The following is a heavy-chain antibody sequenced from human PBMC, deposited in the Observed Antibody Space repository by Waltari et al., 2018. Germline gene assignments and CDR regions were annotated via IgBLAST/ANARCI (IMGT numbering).Heavy chain of an antibody. D-gene: IGHD6-19*01. J-gene: IGHJ4*02. V-gene: IGHV4-39*01. CDR1: GGSIRSSSYY. Sequence: QLQLQESGPGLVKPSETLSLTCTVPGGSIRSSSYYWGWIRQPPGKGLELIVSIYYSGSTYYNPSLKSRVTISVDTSKNQFSLKLSSVTAADTAVYYCARELIAVAGPYFDYWGQGTLVTVSS. CDR2: IYYSGST. CDR3: ARELIAVAGPYFDY.